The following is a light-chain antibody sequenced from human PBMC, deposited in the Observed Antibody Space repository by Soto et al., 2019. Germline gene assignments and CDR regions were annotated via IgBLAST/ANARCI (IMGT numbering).Light chain of an antibody. CDR3: TSYAGGNNV. J-gene: IGLJ1*01. CDR2: EVN. CDR1: SSDVGGYNY. Sequence: QSALAQPPSASGSPGQSVTISCTGTSSDVGGYNYVSWYQQYPGKVPKLIIYEVNKRPSGVPDRFSGSKSGNTASLTVSGLQAEDEADYYCTSYAGGNNVFGTGTKVTVL. V-gene: IGLV2-8*01.